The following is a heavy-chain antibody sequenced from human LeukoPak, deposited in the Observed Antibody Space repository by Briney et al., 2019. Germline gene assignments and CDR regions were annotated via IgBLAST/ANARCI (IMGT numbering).Heavy chain of an antibody. CDR2: INPSGGST. V-gene: IGHV1-46*01. CDR3: ARAGEQWLAQDAFDI. Sequence: GASVKVSCKASGCTFTSYYMHWVRQAPGQGLEWMGIINPSGGSTSYAQKFQGRVTMTRDTSTSTVYMELSSLRSEDTAVYYCARAGEQWLAQDAFDIWGQGTMVTVSS. D-gene: IGHD6-19*01. CDR1: GCTFTSYY. J-gene: IGHJ3*02.